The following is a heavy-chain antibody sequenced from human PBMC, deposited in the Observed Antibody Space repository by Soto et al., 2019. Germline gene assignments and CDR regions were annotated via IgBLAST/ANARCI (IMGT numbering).Heavy chain of an antibody. CDR1: GGSISSYY. Sequence: QVQLQESGPGLVKPSETLSLTCTVSGGSISSYYWSWIRQPPGKGLEWIGYIYYSGSTDYDPSLKSRVTISVYTSKNQFSLKLGSVTAADTAVYYCARRWGTSFDFWGQGTLVTVSS. J-gene: IGHJ4*02. CDR2: IYYSGST. CDR3: ARRWGTSFDF. V-gene: IGHV4-59*01. D-gene: IGHD7-27*01.